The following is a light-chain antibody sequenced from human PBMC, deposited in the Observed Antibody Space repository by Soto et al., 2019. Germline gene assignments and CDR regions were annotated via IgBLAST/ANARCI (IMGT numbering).Light chain of an antibody. CDR1: GDLQRSHGYSY. CDR2: LGS. V-gene: IGKV2-28*01. J-gene: IGKJ2*01. CDR3: MQVLQTPYT. Sequence: DIVMTQSPLSLPVIPGEPASISCRSSGDLQRSHGYSYLDWYLQKPGQSPQLLIYLGSNRDSGVHDRFSGSGSGTDFTLKISRVEAEDVGVYYCMQVLQTPYTFGKGTRLEIK.